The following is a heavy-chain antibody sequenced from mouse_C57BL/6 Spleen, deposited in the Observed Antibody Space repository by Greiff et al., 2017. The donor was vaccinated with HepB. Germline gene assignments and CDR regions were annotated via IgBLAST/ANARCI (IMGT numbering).Heavy chain of an antibody. CDR1: GYTFTSYW. CDR2: IYPGSGST. J-gene: IGHJ3*01. CDR3: ARKSGGFAY. Sequence: QVQLQQPGAELVMPGASVKLSCKASGYTFTSYWMHWVKQRPGQGLEWIGDIYPGSGSTNYNEKFKSKATLTVDTSSSTAYMQLSSLTSEDSAVYYCARKSGGFAYWGQGTLVTVSA. D-gene: IGHD3-2*02. V-gene: IGHV1-55*01.